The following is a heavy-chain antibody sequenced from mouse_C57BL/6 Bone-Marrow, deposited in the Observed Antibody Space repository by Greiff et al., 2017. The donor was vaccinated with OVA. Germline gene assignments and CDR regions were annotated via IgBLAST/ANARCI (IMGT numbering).Heavy chain of an antibody. V-gene: IGHV14-4*01. Sequence: VHVKQSGAELVRPGASVKLSCTASGFNIKDDYMHWVKQRPEKGLEWIGWIDPEHGDTGYASKFQGKATITADPSSNTAYLQLSSLTSEDTAVYDCTLLDSSGYVGFAYWGQGTLVTVSA. J-gene: IGHJ3*01. CDR1: GFNIKDDY. D-gene: IGHD3-2*02. CDR2: IDPEHGDT. CDR3: TLLDSSGYVGFAY.